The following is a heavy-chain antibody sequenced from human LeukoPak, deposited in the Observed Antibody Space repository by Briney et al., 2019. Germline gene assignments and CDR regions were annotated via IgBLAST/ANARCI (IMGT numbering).Heavy chain of an antibody. V-gene: IGHV3-11*06. CDR2: ISGSSSYT. D-gene: IGHD5-24*01. CDR3: ARGGVRGGYRLPNY. Sequence: PGGSLRLSCAASGFTFSDYYMSWIRQAPGKGLEWVSYISGSSSYTNYADSVEGRFTISRDNAKNSLHLQMNSLRAEDTAVYYCARGGVRGGYRLPNYWGQGTLVTVSS. J-gene: IGHJ4*02. CDR1: GFTFSDYY.